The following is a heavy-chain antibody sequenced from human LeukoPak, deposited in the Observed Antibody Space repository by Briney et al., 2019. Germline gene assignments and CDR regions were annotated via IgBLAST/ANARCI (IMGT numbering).Heavy chain of an antibody. Sequence: SVKVSCKASGGTFSSYIITWVRQAPGQGLEWMGRIIPIFGTPDYAQKFQGRVTITAVESTSTAYMELSRLRFEDTAVYYCARQGYTNNLGGYFGDKDDGFDLWGQGTMVTVSS. J-gene: IGHJ3*01. CDR2: IIPIFGTP. CDR3: ARQGYTNNLGGYFGDKDDGFDL. D-gene: IGHD3-9*01. CDR1: GGTFSSYI. V-gene: IGHV1-69*13.